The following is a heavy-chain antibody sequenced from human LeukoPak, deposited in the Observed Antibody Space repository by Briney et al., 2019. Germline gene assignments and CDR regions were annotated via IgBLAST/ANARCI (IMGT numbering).Heavy chain of an antibody. CDR2: MNPNSGDT. D-gene: IGHD1-14*01. CDR3: ARTTDDY. V-gene: IGHV1-8*01. CDR1: GYTFNTYE. Sequence: ASVKVSCKASGYTFNTYEINWVRQATGQGLEWMGWMNPNSGDTGYAQKFRGRVTMTRNTSISTAYMELSSLRSEDTAVYYCARTTDDYWGQGTLVTVSS. J-gene: IGHJ4*02.